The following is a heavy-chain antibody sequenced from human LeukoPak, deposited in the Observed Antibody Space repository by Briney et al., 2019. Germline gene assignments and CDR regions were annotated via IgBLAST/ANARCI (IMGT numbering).Heavy chain of an antibody. J-gene: IGHJ5*02. CDR2: VYHSGST. Sequence: SETLSLTCIVSGGSVNSYYWSWIRQPPGKGLEWIGNVYHSGSTSYNPSLKSRVTISRDTSKNQFSLRLTSVTAADTAVYYCAREDSGTSGYVFDPWGQGTLVTVSS. CDR3: AREDSGTSGYVFDP. D-gene: IGHD3-22*01. V-gene: IGHV4-59*02. CDR1: GGSVNSYY.